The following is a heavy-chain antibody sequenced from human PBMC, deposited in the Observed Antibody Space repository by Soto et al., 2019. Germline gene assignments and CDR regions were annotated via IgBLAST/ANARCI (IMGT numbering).Heavy chain of an antibody. CDR1: GDSINSHY. V-gene: IGHV4-59*11. J-gene: IGHJ4*02. CDR2: IYYTGNT. CDR3: ARKFDY. Sequence: SETLSLTCTVSGDSINSHYWSWIRQTPGKGLEWIGYIYYTGNTYYNPSLKSRVTISVDTSKNQFSLKLTSVTAADTAVYYCARKFDYWGQGTLVTVSS.